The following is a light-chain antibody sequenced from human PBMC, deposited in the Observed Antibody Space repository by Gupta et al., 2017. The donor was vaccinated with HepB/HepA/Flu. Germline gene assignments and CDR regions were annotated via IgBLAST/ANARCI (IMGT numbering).Light chain of an antibody. J-gene: IGLJ2*01. V-gene: IGLV1-47*01. CDR2: RNN. CDR1: SSNIGSNY. CDR3: AAWDDSLSGVV. Sequence: QSVLTQPPSASGTPGQRVTISCSGSSSNIGSNYVYWYQQLPGTAPKPLIYRNNQRPSGVPDRFAGSKSGTSDSLAISGLRSEDEADYYCAAWDDSLSGVVFGGRTKLTVL.